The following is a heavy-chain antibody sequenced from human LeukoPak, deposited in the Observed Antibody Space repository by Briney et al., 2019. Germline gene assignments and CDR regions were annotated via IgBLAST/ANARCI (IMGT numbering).Heavy chain of an antibody. CDR1: GFTFSSYE. V-gene: IGHV3-48*03. D-gene: IGHD6-13*01. J-gene: IGHJ4*02. Sequence: GSLRLSCAASGFTFSSYEMNWVRQAPGKGLEWVSYISSSGSTIYYADSVKGRFTISRDNAKNSLYLQMNSLRAEDTAVYYCAREGYSSSWYTDYWGQGTLVTVSS. CDR2: ISSSGSTI. CDR3: AREGYSSSWYTDY.